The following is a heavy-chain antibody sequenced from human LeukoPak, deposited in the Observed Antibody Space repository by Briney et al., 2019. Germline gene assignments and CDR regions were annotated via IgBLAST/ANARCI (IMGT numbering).Heavy chain of an antibody. V-gene: IGHV3-30-3*01. J-gene: IGHJ4*02. CDR2: TSYDGSKE. D-gene: IGHD3-22*01. CDR3: SPTGGYDSSGYRYFDY. Sequence: GGSLRLSCAASGFTFNNYAMHWVRQAPGKGPEWVAVTSYDGSKEYYADSVKGRFTISRDNSKSTLYLQMNGLRAEDTAVYYCSPTGGYDSSGYRYFDYWGQGTLVTVSS. CDR1: GFTFNNYA.